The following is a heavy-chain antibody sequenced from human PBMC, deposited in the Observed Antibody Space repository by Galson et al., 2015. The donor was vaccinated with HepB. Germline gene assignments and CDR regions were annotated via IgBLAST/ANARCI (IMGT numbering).Heavy chain of an antibody. CDR3: TSHIVVVPAAMRWGFDY. D-gene: IGHD2-2*01. Sequence: SLRLSCAASGFTFGDYAMSWFRQAPGKGLEWVGFIRSKAYGGTTEYAASVKGRFTISRDDSKSIAYLQMNSLKTEDTAVYYCTSHIVVVPAAMRWGFDYWGQGTLVTVSS. V-gene: IGHV3-49*03. J-gene: IGHJ4*02. CDR2: IRSKAYGGTT. CDR1: GFTFGDYA.